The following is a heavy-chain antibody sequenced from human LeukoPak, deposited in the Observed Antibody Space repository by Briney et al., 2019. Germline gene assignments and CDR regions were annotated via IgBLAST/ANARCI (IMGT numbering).Heavy chain of an antibody. J-gene: IGHJ4*02. V-gene: IGHV3-23*01. Sequence: GGSLRLSCAASGFTFTNYAMSWVRQAPGKGLEWVSGISSNGGSTFYTDSVKGRFTISRDNSKNTLYLQMNSLRAEDTAVYYCAKEHQNYDILTGYYQAFDYWGQGTLITVSS. D-gene: IGHD3-9*01. CDR2: ISSNGGST. CDR1: GFTFTNYA. CDR3: AKEHQNYDILTGYYQAFDY.